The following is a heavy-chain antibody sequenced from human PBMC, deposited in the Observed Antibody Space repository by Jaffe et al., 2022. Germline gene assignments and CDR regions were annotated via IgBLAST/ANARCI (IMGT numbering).Heavy chain of an antibody. J-gene: IGHJ4*02. CDR1: GGSISSGSYY. CDR3: ARDSILTGYPY. V-gene: IGHV4-61*02. Sequence: QVQLQESGPGLVKPSQTLSLTCTVSGGSISSGSYYWSWIRQPAGKGLEWIGRIYTSGSTNYNPSLKSRVTISVDTSKNQFSLKLSSVTAADTAVYYCARDSILTGYPYWGQGTLVTVSS. D-gene: IGHD3-9*01. CDR2: IYTSGST.